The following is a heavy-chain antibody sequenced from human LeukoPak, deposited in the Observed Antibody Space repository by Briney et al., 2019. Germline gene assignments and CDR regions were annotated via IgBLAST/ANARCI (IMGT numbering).Heavy chain of an antibody. Sequence: SVKVSCKASGGTFSSYAISWVRQAPGQGLEWMGGIIPIFGTANYAQKFQGRVTITTDESTSTAYMELSSLRSEDTAVYYCARAARPPATEGYYYYYYMDVWGKGTTVTVSS. V-gene: IGHV1-69*05. CDR2: IIPIFGTA. D-gene: IGHD6-6*01. CDR3: ARAARPPATEGYYYYYYMDV. CDR1: GGTFSSYA. J-gene: IGHJ6*03.